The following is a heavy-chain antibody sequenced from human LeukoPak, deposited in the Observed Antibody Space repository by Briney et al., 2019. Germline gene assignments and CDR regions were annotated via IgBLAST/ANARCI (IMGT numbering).Heavy chain of an antibody. CDR3: ARGSVDTAMVRRSSAFDM. Sequence: PGSSLRLSCAASGFTFSSYAMHWVRQAPGKGLDLEWVTVLSYDANEYYADSVKGRFTISRDISKNTLYLQMNSLRGDDTAVYYCARGSVDTAMVRRSSAFDMWGQGTIVTVSS. CDR1: GFTFSSYA. V-gene: IGHV3-30-3*01. J-gene: IGHJ3*02. D-gene: IGHD5-18*01. CDR2: LSYDANE.